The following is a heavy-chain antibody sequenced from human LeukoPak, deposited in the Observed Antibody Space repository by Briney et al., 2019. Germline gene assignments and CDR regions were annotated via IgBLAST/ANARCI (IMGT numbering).Heavy chain of an antibody. V-gene: IGHV3-74*01. CDR1: GFTFSSYW. D-gene: IGHD2-15*01. J-gene: IGHJ4*03. CDR2: INSDGSST. CDR3: CRGFPGGINFFDY. Sequence: SGGSLRLSCAASGFTFSSYWMHWVRQAPGKGLVWVSRINSDGSSTSYADSVKGRFTISRDNAKNTLYLQMNSLRAEDTAVYYCCRGFPGGINFFDYWGQGTLVTVSS.